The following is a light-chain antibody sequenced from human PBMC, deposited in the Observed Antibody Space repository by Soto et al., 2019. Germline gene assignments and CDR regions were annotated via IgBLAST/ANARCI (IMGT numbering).Light chain of an antibody. CDR3: QQYNNWPPYT. CDR2: GAS. CDR1: QSINSN. Sequence: EMVMTQSPATLSVSPGERATLSCRASQSINSNLAWYQQKPGQAPRLLIYGASTRATAIPARFSGSGSGTEFTLTISSLQSEDFAVYYCQQYNNWPPYTFGQGTKLEIK. J-gene: IGKJ2*01. V-gene: IGKV3D-15*01.